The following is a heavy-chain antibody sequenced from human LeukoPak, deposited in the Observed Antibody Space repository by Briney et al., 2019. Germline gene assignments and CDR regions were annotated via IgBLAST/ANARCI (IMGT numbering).Heavy chain of an antibody. J-gene: IGHJ6*02. CDR2: IISILVIS. D-gene: IGHD4-17*01. V-gene: IGHV1-69*02. Sequence: GASAKVFCKASGVTFSRYTISWVRQAPGQGLEWMGRIISILVISNYAHKFQGRGTLTADKTTGAAYMEMSSLRSEDTAVYYCARVMCGYGDYDYYYGMDVWGQGTTVTVSS. CDR1: GVTFSRYT. CDR3: ARVMCGYGDYDYYYGMDV.